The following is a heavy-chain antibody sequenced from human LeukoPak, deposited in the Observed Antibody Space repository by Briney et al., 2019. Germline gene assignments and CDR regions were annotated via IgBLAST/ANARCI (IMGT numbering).Heavy chain of an antibody. D-gene: IGHD2-15*01. J-gene: IGHJ6*03. Sequence: GGSLRLSCTGSGFTFGDYAMNWVRQAPGKGLEWISFIRSKAYGGTAEYAASVKGRFTISRDDSKGIVYLEMNSLKTEDTAIYHCTRDGGFLYYMDVWGKGTTVTVSS. V-gene: IGHV3-49*04. CDR2: IRSKAYGGTA. CDR1: GFTFGDYA. CDR3: TRDGGFLYYMDV.